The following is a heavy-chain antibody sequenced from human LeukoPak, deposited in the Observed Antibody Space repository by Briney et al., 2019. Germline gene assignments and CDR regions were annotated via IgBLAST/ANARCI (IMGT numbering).Heavy chain of an antibody. Sequence: GSLRLSCAASGFTFSSYGMHWVRQAPGKGLEWVAFIRYDGSNKYYADSVKGRFTISRDNSKNTLYLQMNSLRAEDTAVYYCAKDLGGDDYFDYWGQGTLVTVSS. J-gene: IGHJ4*02. V-gene: IGHV3-30*02. CDR1: GFTFSSYG. CDR2: IRYDGSNK. D-gene: IGHD2-21*02. CDR3: AKDLGGDDYFDY.